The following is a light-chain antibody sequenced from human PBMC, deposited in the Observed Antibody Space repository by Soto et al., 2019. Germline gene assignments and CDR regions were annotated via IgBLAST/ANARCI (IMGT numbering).Light chain of an antibody. V-gene: IGLV2-14*01. Sequence: QSVLTQPASVSGSPGQSITISCTGTSSDVGGYNYVSWYQQHPGKAPKLMIYEVTNRPSGVSNRFSGSKSGNTASLTISGLHAEDEADYYCSSYRSSSTYVFGTGTKVTVL. CDR2: EVT. CDR1: SSDVGGYNY. CDR3: SSYRSSSTYV. J-gene: IGLJ1*01.